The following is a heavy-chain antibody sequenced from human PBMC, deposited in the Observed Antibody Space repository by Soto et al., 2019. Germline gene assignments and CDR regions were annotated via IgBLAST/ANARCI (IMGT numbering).Heavy chain of an antibody. V-gene: IGHV4-34*01. J-gene: IGHJ4*02. CDR3: ARGGYGGNSGLGHLDY. Sequence: QVQLQQWGAGLLKPSETLSLTCAVYGGSFSGYYWSWIRQPPGKGLEWIGEINYSGSTNYNPSLKGRLTCPVDTSKNQFSLKLSSVTAADTAVYYGARGGYGGNSGLGHLDYWGQGTLVTVSS. CDR2: INYSGST. D-gene: IGHD2-21*02. CDR1: GGSFSGYY.